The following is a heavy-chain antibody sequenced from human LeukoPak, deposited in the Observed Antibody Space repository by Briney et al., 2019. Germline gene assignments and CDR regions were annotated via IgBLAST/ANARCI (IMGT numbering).Heavy chain of an antibody. J-gene: IGHJ3*02. CDR1: GGSFSGYY. V-gene: IGHV4-34*01. CDR3: ARGYCSSTSCYNDDAFDI. D-gene: IGHD2-2*02. CDR2: INHSGST. Sequence: SETLSLTCAVYGGSFSGYYWSWIRQPPGKGLEWIGEINHSGSTNYNPSLKSRVTMSLDTSKNQFSLKLGSVTAADTAVYYCARGYCSSTSCYNDDAFDIWGQGTMVTVSS.